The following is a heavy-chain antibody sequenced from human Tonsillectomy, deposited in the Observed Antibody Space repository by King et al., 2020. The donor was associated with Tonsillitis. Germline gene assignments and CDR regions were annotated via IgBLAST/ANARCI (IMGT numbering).Heavy chain of an antibody. D-gene: IGHD3-10*01. CDR1: GFTFSSYG. J-gene: IGHJ4*02. Sequence: VQLVESGGGVVQPGGSLRLSRTASGFTFSSYGMHWVRQAPGKGLEWVAFIPYDGRNKYYADSVKGRFTISRDNSKNTLYVQINSLRAEDTAVYYCAKDSSYYGSGLDYWGQGTRVSVSS. CDR3: AKDSSYYGSGLDY. CDR2: IPYDGRNK. V-gene: IGHV3-30*02.